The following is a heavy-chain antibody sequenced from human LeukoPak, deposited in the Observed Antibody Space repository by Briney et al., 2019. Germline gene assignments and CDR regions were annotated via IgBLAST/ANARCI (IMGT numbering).Heavy chain of an antibody. CDR3: ASHLYVDFGVVKGDYYYMDV. CDR2: INPNSGGT. J-gene: IGHJ6*03. D-gene: IGHD3-3*01. Sequence: GASVKVSCKASGYTFTGYYMHWVRQAPGQGLEWMGWINPNSGGTNYAQKFQGRVTMTRDTSISTAYMELSRLRSDDTAVYYCASHLYVDFGVVKGDYYYMDVWGKGTTVTVSS. CDR1: GYTFTGYY. V-gene: IGHV1-2*02.